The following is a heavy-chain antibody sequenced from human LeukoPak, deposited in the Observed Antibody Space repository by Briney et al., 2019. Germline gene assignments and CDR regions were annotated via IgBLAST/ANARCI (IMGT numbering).Heavy chain of an antibody. D-gene: IGHD6-19*01. CDR2: MDPNSGNT. CDR3: AMGRRLVHY. V-gene: IGHV1-8*01. CDR1: GYTFTSYD. J-gene: IGHJ4*02. Sequence: GASVKVSCKASGYTFTSYDINWVRQATGQGLEWMGWMDPNSGNTGYAQEFQGRVTMTRNTSISTAYMELSSLRSEDTAVYYCAMGRRLVHYWGQGTLVTVSS.